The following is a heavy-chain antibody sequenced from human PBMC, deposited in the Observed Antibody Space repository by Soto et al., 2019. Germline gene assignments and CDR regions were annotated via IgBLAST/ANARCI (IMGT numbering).Heavy chain of an antibody. CDR1: GGSISSSSYY. D-gene: IGHD3-10*01. Sequence: PSETLSLTCTVSGGSISSSSYYWGWIRQPPGKGLEWIGSIYYSGSTYYNPSLKSRFTISVDTSKNQFSLKLSFVTAADTAVYYCARHRGMRLWFGELVPSRPGWDYYYYYGMDVWGQGTTVTVSS. V-gene: IGHV4-39*01. CDR2: IYYSGST. CDR3: ARHRGMRLWFGELVPSRPGWDYYYYYGMDV. J-gene: IGHJ6*02.